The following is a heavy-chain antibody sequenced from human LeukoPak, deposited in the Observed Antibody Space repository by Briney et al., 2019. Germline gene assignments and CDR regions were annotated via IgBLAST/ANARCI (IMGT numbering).Heavy chain of an antibody. CDR1: GFTFSSYG. Sequence: GGSLRLSCAASGFTFSSYGMNWVRQAPEKGLEWVSYINHNGDTIYYADSVKGRFTVSRDNAKKSLYLQVNSLRAEDTAVYYCARVSRTTGTSIPLFDYWGQGTLVTVSS. CDR3: ARVSRTTGTSIPLFDY. J-gene: IGHJ4*02. D-gene: IGHD1-1*01. CDR2: INHNGDTI. V-gene: IGHV3-48*03.